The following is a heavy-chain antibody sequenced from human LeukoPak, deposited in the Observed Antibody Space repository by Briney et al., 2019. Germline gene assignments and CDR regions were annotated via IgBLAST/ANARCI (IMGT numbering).Heavy chain of an antibody. CDR2: IKQDGSEK. J-gene: IGHJ4*02. V-gene: IGHV3-7*03. Sequence: GGSLRLSCAASGFTFSSYWMSWVRQAPGKGLEWVANIKQDGSEKYYVDSVKGRFTISRDNAKNSLYLQMNSLRAEDTAVYYCAEGPGNDYVWGSYAYWGQGTLVTVSS. CDR1: GFTFSSYW. D-gene: IGHD3-16*01. CDR3: AEGPGNDYVWGSYAY.